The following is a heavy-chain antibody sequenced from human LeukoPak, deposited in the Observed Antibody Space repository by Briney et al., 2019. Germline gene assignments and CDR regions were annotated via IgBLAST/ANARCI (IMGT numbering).Heavy chain of an antibody. CDR1: GFTFDDYA. V-gene: IGHV3-9*01. D-gene: IGHD2-21*02. CDR2: ISWNNGSI. J-gene: IGHJ1*01. CDR3: AKVAYCGGDCYSTQYFQH. Sequence: GRSLRLSCAASGFTFDDYAMHWVRQAPGKGLEWVSGISWNNGSIGYADSVKGRFTISRDNAKNSLYLQMNSLRAEDTALYYCAKVAYCGGDCYSTQYFQHWGQGTLVTVSS.